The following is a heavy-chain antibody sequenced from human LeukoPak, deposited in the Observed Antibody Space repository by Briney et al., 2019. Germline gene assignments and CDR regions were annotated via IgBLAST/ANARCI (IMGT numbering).Heavy chain of an antibody. Sequence: ASVKVSCKASGYTFTSYAMHWVRQAPGQRLEWMGWINAGNGNIKYSQEFQGRVTITRDTSASTAYMELGSLRSEDMAVYYCARGPYSSSDLWFAPWGQGTLVTVSS. CDR3: ARGPYSSSDLWFAP. J-gene: IGHJ5*02. CDR2: INAGNGNI. V-gene: IGHV1-3*03. CDR1: GYTFTSYA. D-gene: IGHD6-6*01.